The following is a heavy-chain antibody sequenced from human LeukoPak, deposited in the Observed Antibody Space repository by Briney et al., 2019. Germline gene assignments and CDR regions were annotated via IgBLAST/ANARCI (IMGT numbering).Heavy chain of an antibody. CDR1: GGSFSGYY. J-gene: IGHJ6*03. V-gene: IGHV4-34*01. D-gene: IGHD4-17*01. CDR2: INHSGST. CDR3: ARHPGDYPYYYYYMDV. Sequence: SETLSLTCAVYGGSFSGYYWSWIRQPPGKGLEWIGEINHSGSTNYNPSLKSRVTISVDTSKNQFSLKLSSVTAADTAVYYCARHPGDYPYYYYYMDVWGKGTTVTISS.